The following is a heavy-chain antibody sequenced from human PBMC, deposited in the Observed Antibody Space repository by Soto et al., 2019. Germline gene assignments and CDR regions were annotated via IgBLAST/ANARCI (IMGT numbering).Heavy chain of an antibody. CDR3: ARDGRYSGSYYHAFDI. D-gene: IGHD1-26*01. V-gene: IGHV4-4*02. CDR2: IYHSGVT. Sequence: PSETLSLTCVFSSGSIMTSNWGSWVRQPPGKGLEWIGEIYHSGVTNYNPSLKSRVTISVDTSKNQFSLKLSSVTAADTAVYYCARDGRYSGSYYHAFDIWGQGTMGT. CDR1: SGSIMTSNW. J-gene: IGHJ3*02.